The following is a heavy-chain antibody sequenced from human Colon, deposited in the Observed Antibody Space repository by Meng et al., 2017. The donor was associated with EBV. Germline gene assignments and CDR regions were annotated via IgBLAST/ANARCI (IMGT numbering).Heavy chain of an antibody. CDR2: IHPSGSI. V-gene: IGHV4-34*02. CDR3: SRGVDSYKLGNL. D-gene: IGHD7-27*01. CDR1: GGSLRDYY. Sequence: QVQLQQWGQGLLKPPETLSLTCVVYGGSLRDYYCSWIRQSPGRGLEWIGEIHPSGSIFYNPSLQSRVTISVDTSKNQFSLNLNSVTAADTAVYFCSRGVDSYKLGNLWGRGTLVTVSS. J-gene: IGHJ2*01.